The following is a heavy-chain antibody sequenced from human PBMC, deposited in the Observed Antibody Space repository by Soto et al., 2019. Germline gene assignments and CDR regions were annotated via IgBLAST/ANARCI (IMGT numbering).Heavy chain of an antibody. V-gene: IGHV5-51*01. D-gene: IGHD3-9*01. CDR2: ISPGDSDT. Sequence: PGESLKICCKVSGYSFSSYWIAWVRQMPGKGLEWMGIISPGDSDTKYSQSFQGQVTISADKSITTAYLQWNSLKASDTAMYYCARHATYYDILTGYYFDYWGQGTPVTVSS. CDR1: GYSFSSYW. J-gene: IGHJ4*02. CDR3: ARHATYYDILTGYYFDY.